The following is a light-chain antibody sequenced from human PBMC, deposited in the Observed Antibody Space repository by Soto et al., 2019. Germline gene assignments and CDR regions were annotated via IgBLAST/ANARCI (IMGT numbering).Light chain of an antibody. Sequence: EIVLTQSPGTLSLSPWERATLSCRASQSVSSSYLAWYQQKPGQAPRLLIYDASTRATGIPARFSGSGSGTEFTLTISSLQSEDFAVYYCQKYDNWPFTFGQGTRLEIK. J-gene: IGKJ5*01. V-gene: IGKV3-15*01. CDR3: QKYDNWPFT. CDR1: QSVSSSY. CDR2: DAS.